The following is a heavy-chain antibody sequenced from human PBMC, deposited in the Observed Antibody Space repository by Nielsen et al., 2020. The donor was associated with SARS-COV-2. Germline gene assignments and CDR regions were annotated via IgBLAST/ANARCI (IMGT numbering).Heavy chain of an antibody. V-gene: IGHV3-30-3*01. CDR3: ARDLLIPPRGWFDS. CDR2: ISYDGSNK. D-gene: IGHD2-8*01. CDR1: GFTFSSYA. J-gene: IGHJ5*01. Sequence: GESLKISCAASGFTFSSYAMHWVRQAPGKGLEWVAIISYDGSNKYYADSVKGRFTTSRDNSKNTLYLQMNSLRPEDTAVYYCARDLLIPPRGWFDSWGQGTLVTVSS.